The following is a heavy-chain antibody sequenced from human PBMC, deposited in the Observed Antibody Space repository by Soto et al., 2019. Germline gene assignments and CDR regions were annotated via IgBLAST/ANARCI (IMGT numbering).Heavy chain of an antibody. D-gene: IGHD1-26*01. CDR1: GFTFTAYG. CDR2: IWYDGTKK. CDR3: ARDLGHGNGPFDY. Sequence: QVQLVESGGGVVQPGGSLRLSCAASGFTFTAYGMHWVRQAPGKGLEWVAVIWYDGTKKYYADSVKGRFNISRDNSRNSLYLQVNSLRVEDTAVYYCARDLGHGNGPFDYWGQGALVTVSS. V-gene: IGHV3-33*01. J-gene: IGHJ4*02.